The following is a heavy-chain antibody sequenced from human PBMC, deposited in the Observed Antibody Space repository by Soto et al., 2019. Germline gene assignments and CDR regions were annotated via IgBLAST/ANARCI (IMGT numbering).Heavy chain of an antibody. CDR2: ISRTKDYI. D-gene: IGHD1-26*01. CDR1: RFNISNHA. Sequence: GGSLRLSCAVSRFNISNHAMTWVRQAPGEGLEWVAVISRTKDYIYYADSVKGRFTISRDNADNSLYLQMNTLRAEDTAVYYCVRTFIVGGSTLGYWGQGALVTVYS. CDR3: VRTFIVGGSTLGY. V-gene: IGHV3-21*06. J-gene: IGHJ4*02.